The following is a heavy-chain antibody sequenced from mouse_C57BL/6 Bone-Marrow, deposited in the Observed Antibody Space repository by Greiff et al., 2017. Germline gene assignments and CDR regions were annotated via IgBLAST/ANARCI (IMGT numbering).Heavy chain of an antibody. Sequence: VQLQQSGAELVRPGASVKLSCTASGFNIKDDYMHWVKQRPEQGLEWIGWIDPESGDTEYASKFQGKATITADTSSNTAYLQLSSLTSEDTAVYYCTTGGYWYFDVWGTGTTVTVSS. D-gene: IGHD1-1*02. V-gene: IGHV14-4*01. J-gene: IGHJ1*03. CDR3: TTGGYWYFDV. CDR2: IDPESGDT. CDR1: GFNIKDDY.